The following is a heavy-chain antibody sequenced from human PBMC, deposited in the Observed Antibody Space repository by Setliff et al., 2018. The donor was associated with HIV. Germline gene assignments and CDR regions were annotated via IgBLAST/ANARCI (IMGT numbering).Heavy chain of an antibody. CDR2: INPNSGGT. V-gene: IGHV1-2*02. Sequence: ASVKVSCKASGYTFTGYYMYWVRQAPGQGLQWVGWINPNSGGTKYAQKFQGRVTMTRETSISTAYMELTRLRYDDTAVYYCARGAYYYESSGYPRDPFDIWGQGTMVTVSS. J-gene: IGHJ3*02. D-gene: IGHD3-22*01. CDR3: ARGAYYYESSGYPRDPFDI. CDR1: GYTFTGYY.